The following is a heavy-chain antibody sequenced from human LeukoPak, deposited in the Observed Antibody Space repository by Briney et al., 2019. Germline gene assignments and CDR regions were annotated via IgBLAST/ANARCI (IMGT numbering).Heavy chain of an antibody. CDR3: AKDSVAVAGNGMDV. CDR2: ISWNSGSI. D-gene: IGHD6-19*01. Sequence: GGSLRLSCAASGFTFDDYAMHWVRQAPGKGLEWVSGISWNSGSIGYADSVKGRFTISRDNAKNSLYLQMNSLRAEDTALYYCAKDSVAVAGNGMDVWGQGTTVTVSS. V-gene: IGHV3-9*01. J-gene: IGHJ6*02. CDR1: GFTFDDYA.